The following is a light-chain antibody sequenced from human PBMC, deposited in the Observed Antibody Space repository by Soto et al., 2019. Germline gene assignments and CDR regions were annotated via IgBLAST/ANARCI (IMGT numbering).Light chain of an antibody. CDR1: QNLSNTY. J-gene: IGKJ2*01. CDR3: QQFGGSPPYT. V-gene: IGKV3-20*01. Sequence: EIVLTQSPGTLSLSPGERATLSYRATQNLSNTYVAWYQQKRGQAPRLLIYGASIRATGIPDRFSGSGSGADFTLTISRLEPEDFAVYYCQQFGGSPPYTFGQGTKVEIK. CDR2: GAS.